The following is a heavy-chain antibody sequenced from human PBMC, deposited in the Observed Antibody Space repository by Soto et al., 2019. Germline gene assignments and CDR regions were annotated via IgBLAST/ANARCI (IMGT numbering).Heavy chain of an antibody. Sequence: SETLSLTCTVSGGSINRRSYYWGWIRQSPGKGLEWIGSIYYSGSTYYNPSLKSRVAMSVDTSKNQFSLKLRSVSAADTAVYYCARQRTSVVPQDYLADSGQRTLVTVSS. CDR1: GGSINRRSYY. D-gene: IGHD4-17*01. V-gene: IGHV4-39*01. J-gene: IGHJ4*02. CDR3: ARQRTSVVPQDYLAD. CDR2: IYYSGST.